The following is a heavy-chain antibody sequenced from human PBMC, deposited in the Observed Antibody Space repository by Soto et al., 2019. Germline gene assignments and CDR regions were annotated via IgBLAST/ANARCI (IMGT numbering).Heavy chain of an antibody. Sequence: ASVKVSCKASGYTFTSYGISWVRQAPGQGLEWMGWISAYNGNTNYAQKLQGGVTMTTDTSTSTAYMELRSLRSDDTVVYYCARDKPRITMVRGVHHDAFDIWGQGTMVTVSS. CDR2: ISAYNGNT. J-gene: IGHJ3*02. CDR3: ARDKPRITMVRGVHHDAFDI. D-gene: IGHD3-10*01. V-gene: IGHV1-18*01. CDR1: GYTFTSYG.